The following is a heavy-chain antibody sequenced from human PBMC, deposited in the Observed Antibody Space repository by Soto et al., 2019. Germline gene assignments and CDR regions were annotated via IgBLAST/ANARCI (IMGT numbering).Heavy chain of an antibody. D-gene: IGHD3-10*01. J-gene: IGHJ5*02. CDR1: GSIFTSSY. V-gene: IGHV1-46*03. CDR2: INPFDGSR. Sequence: GASVKVSCKASGSIFTSSYIHWVRQAPGQGLEWMGWINPFDGSRMFAQSFQGRVTMTRDTSTSAVYMDVSSLRSEDTAVYYCSRVDLGETLRFDPWG. CDR3: SRVDLGETLRFDP.